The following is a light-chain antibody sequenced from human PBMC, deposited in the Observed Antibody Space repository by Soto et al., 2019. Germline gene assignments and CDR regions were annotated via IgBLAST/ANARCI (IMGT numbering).Light chain of an antibody. Sequence: QSALAKPPSTSGSHGQSVTISCTGTISDVGAYNYVSWYQQHPGKAPKLMIYEVSKRPSGVPDRFSGSKSGNTASLTVSGLQAEDEADYYCSSHAGSNNYVFGTGTKVNVL. CDR2: EVS. J-gene: IGLJ1*01. CDR1: ISDVGAYNY. V-gene: IGLV2-8*01. CDR3: SSHAGSNNYV.